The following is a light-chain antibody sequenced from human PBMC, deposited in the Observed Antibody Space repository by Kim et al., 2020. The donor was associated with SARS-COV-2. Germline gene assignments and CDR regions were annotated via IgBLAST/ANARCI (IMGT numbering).Light chain of an antibody. Sequence: SYELTQPLSVSVALGQTARITCGGNNIVTKNEHWYQQKPGQAPVLVMYRDTNRPSGIPERFSGSNSGNTATLTISRAQAGDEADYYCQVWDSSTWVFGGG. V-gene: IGLV3-9*01. CDR1: NIVTKN. J-gene: IGLJ3*02. CDR3: QVWDSSTWV. CDR2: RDT.